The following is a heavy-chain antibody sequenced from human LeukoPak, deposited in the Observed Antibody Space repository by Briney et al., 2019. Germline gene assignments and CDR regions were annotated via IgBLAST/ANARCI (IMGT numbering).Heavy chain of an antibody. CDR1: GFTFSSYW. CDR2: INSDGSST. J-gene: IGHJ3*02. V-gene: IGHV3-74*01. Sequence: PGGSLRLSCATSGFTFSSYWMHWVRQAPGKGLVWVSRINSDGSSTSYADSVKGRFTISRDNAKNTLYLQMNSLRAEDTAVYYCARETRNDYYDSSVGAFDIWGQGTMVTVPS. D-gene: IGHD3-22*01. CDR3: ARETRNDYYDSSVGAFDI.